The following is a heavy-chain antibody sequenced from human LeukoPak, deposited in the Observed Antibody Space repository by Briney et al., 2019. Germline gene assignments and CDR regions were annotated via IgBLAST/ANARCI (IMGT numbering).Heavy chain of an antibody. CDR3: ASSGSSWYYFDY. D-gene: IGHD6-13*01. V-gene: IGHV3-11*01. Sequence: GGSLRLSCLASGFPFNAYYMSCIRQAPGKGLGWLSFISSGAPTIYYTYSVKGRFTISRDNAKNSLYLQINSLRAEGTGLYYCASSGSSWYYFDYWGQGTLVTVSS. J-gene: IGHJ4*02. CDR2: ISSGAPTI. CDR1: GFPFNAYY.